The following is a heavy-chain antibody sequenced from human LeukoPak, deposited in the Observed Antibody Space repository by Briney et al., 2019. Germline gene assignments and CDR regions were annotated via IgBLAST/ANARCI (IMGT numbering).Heavy chain of an antibody. CDR2: ISGSGGST. V-gene: IGHV3-23*01. CDR1: GFTFSSYW. J-gene: IGHJ4*02. CDR3: AKVYSYYYYFDY. Sequence: GGSLRLSCAASGFTFSSYWMSWVRQAPGKGLEWVSAISGSGGSTYYADSVKGRFTISRDNSKNTLYLQMNSLRAEDTAVYYCAKVYSYYYYFDYWGQGTLVTVSS. D-gene: IGHD5-18*01.